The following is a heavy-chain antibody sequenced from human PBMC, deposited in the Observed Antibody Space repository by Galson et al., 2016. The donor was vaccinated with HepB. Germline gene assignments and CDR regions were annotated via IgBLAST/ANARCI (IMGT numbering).Heavy chain of an antibody. CDR2: ISALNGNT. V-gene: IGHV1-18*01. CDR3: ARDRAGYRYLGN. Sequence: SVKVSCKASGYTFNIYGISWVRQAPGQGLEWMGWISALNGNTHYAEKFQGRVTMTTDASMSTAYMELRSLRDDDTDVCYCARDRAGYRYLGNWGRGTLVPVSS. J-gene: IGHJ2*01. D-gene: IGHD6-13*01. CDR1: GYTFNIYG.